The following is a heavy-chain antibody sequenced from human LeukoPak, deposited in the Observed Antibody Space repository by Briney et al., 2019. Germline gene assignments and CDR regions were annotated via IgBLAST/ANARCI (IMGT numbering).Heavy chain of an antibody. CDR1: GFTFPDYG. Sequence: GRSLRLSCAASGFTFPDYGMHWVRQAPGKGLEWVAVIWNDGSNEFYADSVKGRFTISRDKSKNTMFLEMDSLRAEDTAVYYCARASRWHLILDIWGQGTMVIVSS. CDR3: ARASRWHLILDI. D-gene: IGHD2-15*01. V-gene: IGHV3-33*01. CDR2: IWNDGSNE. J-gene: IGHJ3*02.